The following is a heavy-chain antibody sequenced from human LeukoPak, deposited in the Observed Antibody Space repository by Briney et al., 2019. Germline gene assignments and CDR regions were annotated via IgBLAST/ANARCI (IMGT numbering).Heavy chain of an antibody. CDR3: AKDERNWNYNLASQTYD. D-gene: IGHD1-7*01. V-gene: IGHV3-23*01. J-gene: IGHJ4*02. CDR2: ISGSGVST. Sequence: GGSLRLSCAAAGFTFSSYSMNWVRHAPGKGLEWVSAISGSGVSTYYADSVKGRFTVSRDNSKNTLYLQMSSLRAEDTAVYYCAKDERNWNYNLASQTYDWGQGTLVTVSS. CDR1: GFTFSSYS.